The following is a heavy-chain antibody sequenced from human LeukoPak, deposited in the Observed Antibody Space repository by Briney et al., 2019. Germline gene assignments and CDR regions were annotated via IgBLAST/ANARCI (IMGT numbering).Heavy chain of an antibody. J-gene: IGHJ4*02. V-gene: IGHV3-53*01. Sequence: PGGSLRLSCAASGFTVSSNYMSWVRQAPGKGLEWVSVIYSGGSTYYADSVKGRFTISRDNSKNTPYLQMNSLRAEDTAVYYCARDLPICSGGSCYTGPFDYWGQGTLVTVSS. D-gene: IGHD2-15*01. CDR2: IYSGGST. CDR3: ARDLPICSGGSCYTGPFDY. CDR1: GFTVSSNY.